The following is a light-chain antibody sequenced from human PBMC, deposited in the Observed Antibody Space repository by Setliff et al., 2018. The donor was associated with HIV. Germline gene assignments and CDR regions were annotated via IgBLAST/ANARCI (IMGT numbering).Light chain of an antibody. CDR1: SSDVGGYNY. J-gene: IGLJ1*01. Sequence: QFALTQPASVSGSPGQSITISCTGTSSDVGGYNYVSWYQQHPGKAPKLMIYEVSNRPSGVSNRFSGSKSGNTASLTISGLQAEDEADYYCSSYASSSTLYVFGTGTKATVL. V-gene: IGLV2-14*01. CDR2: EVS. CDR3: SSYASSSTLYV.